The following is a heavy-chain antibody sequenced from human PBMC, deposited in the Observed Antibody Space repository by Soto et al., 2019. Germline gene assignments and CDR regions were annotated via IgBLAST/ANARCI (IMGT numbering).Heavy chain of an antibody. Sequence: GGSLRLSCAASGFTFSDHYMDWIRQAPGKGLEWVGRSRNRPNSYTTEYAASVKGRFTISREDSKNSVYLQMSSLKTEDTAVYYCARVLGGVTGLFVYWAQGT. D-gene: IGHD3-16*01. V-gene: IGHV3-72*01. CDR2: SRNRPNSYTT. J-gene: IGHJ4*02. CDR3: ARVLGGVTGLFVY. CDR1: GFTFSDHY.